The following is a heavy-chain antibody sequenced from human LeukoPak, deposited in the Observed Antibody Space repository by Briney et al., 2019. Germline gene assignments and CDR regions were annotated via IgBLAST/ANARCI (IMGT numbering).Heavy chain of an antibody. J-gene: IGHJ4*02. V-gene: IGHV4-34*01. CDR2: INHSGST. D-gene: IGHD3-22*01. CDR1: GGSFSGYY. Sequence: SETLSLTYAVYGGSFSGYYWSWIRQPPGKGLEWIGEINHSGSTNYNPSLKSRVTISVDTSKNQFSLKLSSVTAADTAVYYCARGRGYYDSSGYYNSEFDYWGQGTLVTVSS. CDR3: ARGRGYYDSSGYYNSEFDY.